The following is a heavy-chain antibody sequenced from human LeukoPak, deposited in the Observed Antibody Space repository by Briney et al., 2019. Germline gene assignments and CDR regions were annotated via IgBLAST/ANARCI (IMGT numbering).Heavy chain of an antibody. J-gene: IGHJ5*02. CDR2: INAGNGNT. V-gene: IGHV1-3*01. Sequence: GASVKVSCKASGYTFTSCAIHWVRHAPGQRLELMGWINAGNGNTKYSQKFQGRATITRDTSASTAYMELSNLRSEDTAVYYCARDRVGRLERHNWFDPWGQGTLVTVSS. CDR3: ARDRVGRLERHNWFDP. D-gene: IGHD1-1*01. CDR1: GYTFTSCA.